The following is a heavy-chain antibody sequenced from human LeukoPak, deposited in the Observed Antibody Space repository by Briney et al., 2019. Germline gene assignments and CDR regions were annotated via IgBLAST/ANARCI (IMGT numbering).Heavy chain of an antibody. Sequence: KSSETLSLTCAVYGGSFSGYYWGWIRQPPGKGLEWIGEINHSGSTNYNPSLKSRVTISVDTSKNQFSLKLSSVTAADTAVYYCARVLRYLVDYWGQGTLATVSS. J-gene: IGHJ4*02. CDR3: ARVLRYLVDY. V-gene: IGHV4-34*01. D-gene: IGHD1-14*01. CDR2: INHSGST. CDR1: GGSFSGYY.